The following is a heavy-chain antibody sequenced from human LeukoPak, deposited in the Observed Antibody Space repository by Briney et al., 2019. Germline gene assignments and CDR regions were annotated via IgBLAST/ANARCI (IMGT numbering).Heavy chain of an antibody. CDR2: IYYSGST. Sequence: PSETLSLTCTVSGGSISSYYWSWIRQPPGKGLEWIGYIYYSGSTNYNPSLKSRVTISVDTSKNQFSLKLSSVTAADTAVYYCASSMTWPTYNWFDPWGQGTLVTVSS. CDR1: GGSISSYY. J-gene: IGHJ5*02. V-gene: IGHV4-59*08. D-gene: IGHD5-12*01. CDR3: ASSMTWPTYNWFDP.